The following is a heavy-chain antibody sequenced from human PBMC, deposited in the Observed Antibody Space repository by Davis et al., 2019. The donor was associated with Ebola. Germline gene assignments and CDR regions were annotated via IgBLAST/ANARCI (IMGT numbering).Heavy chain of an antibody. CDR1: GYTFSSYA. CDR2: INPGNGNT. CDR3: ATRPPGDWNDAPYFDF. J-gene: IGHJ4*02. V-gene: IGHV1-3*01. D-gene: IGHD1-1*01. Sequence: ASVKVSCKASGYTFSSYAINWVRQAPGQRLEWMGWINPGNGNTKYSQNFQGRLIISRDTSASTVYMYLTSLTSEDTAVYYCATRPPGDWNDAPYFDFWGQGTLVSVS.